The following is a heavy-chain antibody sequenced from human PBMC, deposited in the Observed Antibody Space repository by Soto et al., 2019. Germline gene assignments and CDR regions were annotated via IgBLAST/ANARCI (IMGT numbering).Heavy chain of an antibody. J-gene: IGHJ4*02. Sequence: QVQLVESGGGVVQPGRSLRLSCAASGFTFSSYAMHWVRQAPGKGLEWVAVISYDGSNKYYADSVKGRFTISRDNSKNTLYLQMNSLRAEDTAVYYCARPRGSITMIEGSFDYWGQGTLVTVSS. V-gene: IGHV3-30-3*01. D-gene: IGHD3-22*01. CDR3: ARPRGSITMIEGSFDY. CDR2: ISYDGSNK. CDR1: GFTFSSYA.